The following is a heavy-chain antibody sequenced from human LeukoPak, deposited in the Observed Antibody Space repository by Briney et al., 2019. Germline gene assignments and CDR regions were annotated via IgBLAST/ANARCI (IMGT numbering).Heavy chain of an antibody. CDR1: GFTASGSA. Sequence: GGSLRLSCAASGFTASGSAIHWVRQASGKGLEWIGHIRSKANNYATAYIASVKGRFSLSRDDSKNMAFLQMNSLETEDTAVYHCISSGLREYQYYGMDVWGQGTTVTVSS. J-gene: IGHJ6*02. CDR3: ISSGLREYQYYGMDV. D-gene: IGHD2-2*01. V-gene: IGHV3-73*01. CDR2: IRSKANNYAT.